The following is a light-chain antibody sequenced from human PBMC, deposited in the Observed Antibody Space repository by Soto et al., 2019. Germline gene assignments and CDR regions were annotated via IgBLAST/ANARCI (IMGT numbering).Light chain of an antibody. Sequence: DIRMTQSPSTLSASVGDRVTITCRASQSISSWLAWYQQKPGKAPKLLIYKASSLESGVPSRFSGSGSGTEFTLTISSLQPDDFATYDCQQYNSLWTFGQGTKVEIK. V-gene: IGKV1-5*03. CDR1: QSISSW. CDR2: KAS. J-gene: IGKJ1*01. CDR3: QQYNSLWT.